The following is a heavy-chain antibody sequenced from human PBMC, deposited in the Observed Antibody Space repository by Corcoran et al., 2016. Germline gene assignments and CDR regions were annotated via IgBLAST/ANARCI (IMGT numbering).Heavy chain of an antibody. Sequence: QVQLVQSGAEVKKPGASVKVSCKASGYTFTSYDINWVRQATGQGLEWMGWMNPNSGNTGYAQKFQGRVTMTRNTSISTAYMELSSLRSEDTAVYYCARGPTVRRVLRFLEWFQYYFDYWGQGTLVTVSS. D-gene: IGHD3-3*01. CDR1: GYTFTSYD. V-gene: IGHV1-8*01. J-gene: IGHJ4*02. CDR3: ARGPTVRRVLRFLEWFQYYFDY. CDR2: MNPNSGNT.